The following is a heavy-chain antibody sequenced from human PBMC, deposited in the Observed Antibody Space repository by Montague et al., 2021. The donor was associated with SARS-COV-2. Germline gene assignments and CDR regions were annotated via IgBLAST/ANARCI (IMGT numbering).Heavy chain of an antibody. CDR3: ARIRDYDILTGSYSGFDY. CDR2: IDWDDDK. V-gene: IGHV2-70*01. D-gene: IGHD3-9*01. Sequence: PALVKPTQTFTLTCTFSGFSLSTSGMCVSWIRQPPGKALEWLALIDWDDDKYYSTSLKTRPTISKDASKNQVVLTMTNMDPVDTATYYCARIRDYDILTGSYSGFDYWGQGTLVTVSS. CDR1: GFSLSTSGMC. J-gene: IGHJ4*02.